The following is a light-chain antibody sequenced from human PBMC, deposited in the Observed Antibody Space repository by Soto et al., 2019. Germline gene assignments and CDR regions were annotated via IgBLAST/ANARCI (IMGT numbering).Light chain of an antibody. V-gene: IGLV2-18*02. CDR1: SSDIGSFNR. J-gene: IGLJ7*01. CDR3: SSYTTTNTVV. Sequence: QSALTQPPSVSGSPGQSVTISCTGTSSDIGSFNRVSWYQQPPGTAPKLIIFEVTNRPSGVPHRFSGSKSGNTASLTISGLQAEDEGDYYCSSYTTTNTVVFGGGTQLTVL. CDR2: EVT.